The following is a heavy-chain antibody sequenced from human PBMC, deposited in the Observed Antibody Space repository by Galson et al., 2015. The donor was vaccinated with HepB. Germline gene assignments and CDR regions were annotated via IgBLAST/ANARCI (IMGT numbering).Heavy chain of an antibody. D-gene: IGHD3-10*01. CDR2: IYRDDDK. Sequence: PALVKPTQTLTLTCTFSGFSLSTSGVGVGWIRQPPGKALEWLALIYRDDDKRYSPSLKSRLTITKDTSKNQVVLTMTNMDPVDTATYYCAHQGYYYGSGSYYAPGYFDYWGQGTLVTVSS. CDR3: AHQGYYYGSGSYYAPGYFDY. CDR1: GFSLSTSGVG. J-gene: IGHJ4*02. V-gene: IGHV2-5*02.